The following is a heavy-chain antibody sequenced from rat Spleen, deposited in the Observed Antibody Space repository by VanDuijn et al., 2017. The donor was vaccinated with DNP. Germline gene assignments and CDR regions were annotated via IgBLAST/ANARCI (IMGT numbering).Heavy chain of an antibody. J-gene: IGHJ2*01. CDR1: GFTFSDYY. D-gene: IGHD1-11*01. Sequence: EVQLVESGGGLVQPGRSLKLSCAASGFTFSDYYMAWVRQAPGKGLEWVASISYEGSSTYYGDSVKGRFTISRDNAKSSLYLQMDSLRSEDTATYYCTTEVYGGDSGDYWGQGVMVTVSS. CDR3: TTEVYGGDSGDY. V-gene: IGHV5-20*01. CDR2: ISYEGSST.